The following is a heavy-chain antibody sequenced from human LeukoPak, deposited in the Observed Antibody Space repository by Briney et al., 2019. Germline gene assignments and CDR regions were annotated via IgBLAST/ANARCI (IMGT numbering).Heavy chain of an antibody. CDR1: GYTFSGYY. CDR3: AIIFGGGWSFWSLT. V-gene: IGHV1-2*02. CDR2: INPNSGGT. D-gene: IGHD2-15*01. J-gene: IGHJ4*02. Sequence: ASVKVSPKASGYTFSGYYMHWVRQAPGQGLEWMGWINPNSGGTNYAQKFQGRVTMTRDTSISTAYMELSRLRSDDTVIYYCAIIFGGGWSFWSLTWGRRTLVTVSS.